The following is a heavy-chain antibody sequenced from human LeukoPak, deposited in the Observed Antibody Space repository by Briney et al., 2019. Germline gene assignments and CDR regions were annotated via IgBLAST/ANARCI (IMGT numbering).Heavy chain of an antibody. V-gene: IGHV1-18*01. D-gene: IGHD3-16*02. CDR2: ISAYNGNT. CDR1: GYTFTSYG. CDR3: ARDRDYVWGSYRHTPDY. J-gene: IGHJ4*02. Sequence: ASVKVSCKASGYTFTSYGITWVRQASGQGLEWTGWISAYNGNTDYAQKLQGRVTMTTDTSTSTSYMELRSLRSDDTAVYYCARDRDYVWGSYRHTPDYWGQGTLVTVSS.